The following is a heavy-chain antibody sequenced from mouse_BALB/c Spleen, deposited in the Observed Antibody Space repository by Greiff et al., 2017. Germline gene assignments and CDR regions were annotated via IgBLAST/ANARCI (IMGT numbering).Heavy chain of an antibody. CDR3: ARYGSSYEFLYYFDY. V-gene: IGHV5-17*02. CDR1: GFTFSSFG. CDR2: ISSGSSTI. D-gene: IGHD2-14*01. Sequence: EVKLVESGGGLVQPGGSRKLSCAASGFTFSSFGMHWVRQAPEKGLEWVAYISSGSSTIYYADTVKGRFTISRDNPKNTLFLQMTSLRSEDTAMYYCARYGSSYEFLYYFDYWGQGTTLTVSS. J-gene: IGHJ2*01.